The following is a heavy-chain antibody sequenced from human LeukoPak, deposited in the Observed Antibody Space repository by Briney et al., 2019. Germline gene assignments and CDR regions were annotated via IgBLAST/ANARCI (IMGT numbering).Heavy chain of an antibody. Sequence: ASVKVSCKASGYTFTKYAINWVRQAPGQGLEWMGWIDTNTGNPTSAQGFTGRFVLSLDTSISTAYLQISSLKAEDTAVYYCARVGKYSGSYPDYWGQGTLVTVSS. D-gene: IGHD1-26*01. V-gene: IGHV7-4-1*02. CDR3: ARVGKYSGSYPDY. J-gene: IGHJ4*02. CDR2: IDTNTGNP. CDR1: GYTFTKYA.